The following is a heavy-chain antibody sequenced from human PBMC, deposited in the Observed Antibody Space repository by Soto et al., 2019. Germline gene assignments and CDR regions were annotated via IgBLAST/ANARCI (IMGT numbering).Heavy chain of an antibody. CDR1: GYTFTRYG. V-gene: IGHV1-18*01. Sequence: ASVKVSCKASGYTFTRYGISWGRQAPGQGLEWMGWISAYNGNTNYAQKIQVRVTMTTDTSTSTADMELRRLRSADTAVYYCARTDIVAAGPSVGDYWGQGTLVTVSS. CDR2: ISAYNGNT. CDR3: ARTDIVAAGPSVGDY. J-gene: IGHJ4*02. D-gene: IGHD6-13*01.